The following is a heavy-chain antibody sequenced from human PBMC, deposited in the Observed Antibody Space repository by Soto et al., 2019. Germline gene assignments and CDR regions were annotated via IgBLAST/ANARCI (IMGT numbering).Heavy chain of an antibody. J-gene: IGHJ4*02. Sequence: GGSLRLSCADSGFTFGGYAMHWFRQAPGKGLEWVSYISRSSSTIYYADPVKGRFTISRDNAKNSLYLQMNSLRFEDTAVYYCAHAEGIVSAIMYFDSWGQGTQVTVSS. CDR3: AHAEGIVSAIMYFDS. CDR1: GFTFGGYA. V-gene: IGHV3-48*01. CDR2: ISRSSSTI. D-gene: IGHD2-2*01.